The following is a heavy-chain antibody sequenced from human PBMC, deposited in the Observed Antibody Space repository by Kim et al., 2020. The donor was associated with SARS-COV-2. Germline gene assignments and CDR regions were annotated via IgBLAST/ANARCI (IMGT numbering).Heavy chain of an antibody. CDR2: ISNPGTNK. J-gene: IGHJ4*01. CDR3: ARVLSYHFAILDPLDY. Sequence: GGSLRLSCAASGFTFSSYGMHWVRQAPGKGLEWVSPISNPGTNKYYVDSVKGRFTISRDNSKNTLYLEMDSLRADDTAISYCARVLSYHFAILDPLDY. D-gene: IGHD3-16*01. CDR1: GFTFSSYG. V-gene: IGHV3-30*03.